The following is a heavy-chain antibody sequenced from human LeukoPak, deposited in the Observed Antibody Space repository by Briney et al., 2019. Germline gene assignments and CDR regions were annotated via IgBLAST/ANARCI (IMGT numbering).Heavy chain of an antibody. D-gene: IGHD1-14*01. CDR1: GFTFSSYG. CDR3: AKDNRRYYDYYYYMDV. J-gene: IGHJ6*03. CDR2: IRYDGSNK. Sequence: GGSLRLSCAASGFTFSSYGMHWVRQAPGKGLEWVAFIRYDGSNKYYADSVKGRFTISRDNSKNTLYLQMNSLRAEDTAVYYCAKDNRRYYDYYYYMDVWGKGTTVTISS. V-gene: IGHV3-30*02.